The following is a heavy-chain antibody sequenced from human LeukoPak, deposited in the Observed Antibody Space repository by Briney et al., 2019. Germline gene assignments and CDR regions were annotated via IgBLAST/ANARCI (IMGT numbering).Heavy chain of an antibody. D-gene: IGHD5-18*01. CDR3: ARTTEGGYTYGYFYYYYMDV. CDR2: IYYSGST. J-gene: IGHJ6*03. Sequence: SETLSLTCTVSGGSISSYYWSWIRQPPGKGLERIGYIYYSGSTNYNPSLKSRVTISVDTSKNQFSLKLTSVTAADTAVYYCARTTEGGYTYGYFYYYYMDVWGKGTTVTISS. V-gene: IGHV4-59*01. CDR1: GGSISSYY.